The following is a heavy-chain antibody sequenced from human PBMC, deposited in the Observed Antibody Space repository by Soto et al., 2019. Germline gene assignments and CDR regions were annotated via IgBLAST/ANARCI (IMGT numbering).Heavy chain of an antibody. CDR2: IYYSGST. Sequence: SETLSLTCTVSGGSISSYYWSWIRQPPGKGLEWIGYIYYSGSTNYNPSLKSRVTISVDTSKNQFSLKLSSVTAADTAVYYCATGIYSNYVPGQFDYWGQGTLVTVSS. V-gene: IGHV4-59*01. D-gene: IGHD4-4*01. CDR3: ATGIYSNYVPGQFDY. CDR1: GGSISSYY. J-gene: IGHJ4*02.